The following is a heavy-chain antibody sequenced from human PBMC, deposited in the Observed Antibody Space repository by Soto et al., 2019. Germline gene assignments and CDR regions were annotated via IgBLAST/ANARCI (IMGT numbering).Heavy chain of an antibody. CDR2: IYYSGNT. CDR1: GGSNSSGAHY. J-gene: IGHJ6*02. V-gene: IGHV4-31*03. D-gene: IGHD2-15*01. CDR3: ARWVAGLYYGMDV. Sequence: QVQLQESGPRLVKPSQTLSLTCTVSGGSNSSGAHYWSWIRQNSGKGLEWIGYIYYSGNTNYNPSLQSRVIISVDTSKNQFSLKLSSVTAGDTAVYYCARWVAGLYYGMDVWGQGATVTVSS.